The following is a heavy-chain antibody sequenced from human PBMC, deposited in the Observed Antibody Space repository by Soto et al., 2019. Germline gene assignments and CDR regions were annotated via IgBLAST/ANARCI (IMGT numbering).Heavy chain of an antibody. J-gene: IGHJ6*02. CDR3: ARLITGTYYYYYGMDV. CDR2: IYPGHSDT. CDR1: GYSFTSYW. V-gene: IGHV5-51*01. Sequence: GESLKISCKGSGYSFTSYWIGWVRQMPGKGLEWMGIIYPGHSDTRYSPSFQGQVTISADKSISTAYLQWSSLKASDTAMYYCARLITGTYYYYYGMDVWGQGTTVTVSS. D-gene: IGHD1-20*01.